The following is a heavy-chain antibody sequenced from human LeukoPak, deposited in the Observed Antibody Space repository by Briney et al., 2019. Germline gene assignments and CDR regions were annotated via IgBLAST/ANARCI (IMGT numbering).Heavy chain of an antibody. Sequence: GGSLRLSCAASGFTFSSYSMNWVRQAPGKGLEWVSSISSSSSYIYYADSVKGRFTISRDNAKNSLYLQMNSLRAEDTAVYYCARDLRGYSYGWDDYWGQGTLVTVSS. CDR2: ISSSSSYI. CDR3: ARDLRGYSYGWDDY. V-gene: IGHV3-21*01. D-gene: IGHD5-18*01. J-gene: IGHJ4*02. CDR1: GFTFSSYS.